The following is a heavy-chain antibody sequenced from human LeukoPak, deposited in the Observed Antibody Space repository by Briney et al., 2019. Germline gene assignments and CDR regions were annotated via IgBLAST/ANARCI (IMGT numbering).Heavy chain of an antibody. CDR3: ARVRGGRDWYFDF. J-gene: IGHJ2*01. Sequence: PSETLSLTCTVSGGSISSNGYYWAWFRQPPGKGLEWIGSIYYSGGTYYNPSLKSRVTISIDTSKNQFSLKLNSVTAADTAVYICARVRGGRDWYFDFWGRGTLVTVSS. V-gene: IGHV4-39*07. CDR2: IYYSGGT. CDR1: GGSISSNGYY.